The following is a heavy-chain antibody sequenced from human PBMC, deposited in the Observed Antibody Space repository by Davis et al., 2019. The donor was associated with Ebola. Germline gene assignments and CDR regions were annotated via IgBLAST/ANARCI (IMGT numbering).Heavy chain of an antibody. CDR1: GFTFSSSW. V-gene: IGHV3-7*03. CDR3: ARPAGGSLDY. D-gene: IGHD3-16*01. CDR2: IKSDGSQM. Sequence: GESLKISCEASGFTFSSSWMTWVRQAPGKGLEWVANIKSDGSQMYYVDSARGRFTISRDNAKNSLYLQMNSLGAEDTAVYYCARPAGGSLDYWGQGTLVSVSS. J-gene: IGHJ4*02.